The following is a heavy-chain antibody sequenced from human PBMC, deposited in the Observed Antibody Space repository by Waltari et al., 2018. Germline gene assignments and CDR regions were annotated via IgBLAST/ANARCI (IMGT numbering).Heavy chain of an antibody. J-gene: IGHJ4*02. CDR2: RKQDGCEN. V-gene: IGHV3-7*01. Sequence: EVQLVEPGGGLVQPGGSLRLSCTASGFTFSSYWMSWLRQAPGKGLGCVVNRKQDGCENYYDDAVKGRFTIVRDNAKNSLYSQMNSLIAEDTAVYYCARDKVSSSWYSPCDYWGQGTLVTVSA. CDR1: GFTFSSYW. D-gene: IGHD6-13*01. CDR3: ARDKVSSSWYSPCDY.